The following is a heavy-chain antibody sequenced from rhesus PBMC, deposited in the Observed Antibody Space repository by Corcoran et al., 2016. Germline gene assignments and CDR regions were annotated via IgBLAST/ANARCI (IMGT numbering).Heavy chain of an antibody. J-gene: IGHJ4*01. CDR1: GFTFSSYA. CDR3: ATRREFDY. CDR2: INSGGSST. V-gene: IGHV3-103*01. Sequence: EVQLVETGGGLVQPGGSLRLSCAASGFTFSSYAMQWVRQAPGKGLEGISPINSGGSSTYYAYSVKGRFTISRDNSKNTLSLQMNSLRAEDTAVYYCATRREFDYWGQGVLVTVSS.